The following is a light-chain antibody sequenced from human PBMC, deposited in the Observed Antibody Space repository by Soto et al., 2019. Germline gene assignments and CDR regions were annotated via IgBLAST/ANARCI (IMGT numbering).Light chain of an antibody. J-gene: IGKJ2*01. CDR2: DAS. V-gene: IGKV1-5*01. Sequence: DIQMTQSPSTLSASVGDRVTITCRASQSISDWLAWYQQKPGKAPNLLIYDASTLQSGVPSRFSGSGSGTDFTLTISSLQPVDFATYYCQEYKSATFGQGTKLEIE. CDR3: QEYKSAT. CDR1: QSISDW.